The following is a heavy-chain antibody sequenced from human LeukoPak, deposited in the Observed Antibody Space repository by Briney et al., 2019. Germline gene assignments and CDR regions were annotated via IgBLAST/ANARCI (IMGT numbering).Heavy chain of an antibody. V-gene: IGHV1-24*01. CDR1: GYTLTELS. J-gene: IGHJ4*02. CDR2: FDPEDGET. D-gene: IGHD3-10*01. CDR3: ATAKYYYGSGSYWNLDY. Sequence: ASVKVSCKVSGYTLTELSMHWVRQAPGKGLEWMGGFDPEDGETIYAQKFQGRVTMTEDTSADTAYMELSSLRSEDTAVYYCATAKYYYGSGSYWNLDYWGQGTLVTVSS.